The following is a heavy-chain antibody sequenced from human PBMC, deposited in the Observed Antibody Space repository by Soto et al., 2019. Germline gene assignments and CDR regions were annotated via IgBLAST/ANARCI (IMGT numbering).Heavy chain of an antibody. V-gene: IGHV3-33*01. Sequence: PGGSLRLCCAASGFTFSRHGMHWVRQAPGKGLEWVAIIWYDGSNEYYADSVRGRFTISRDNSKNTLYLQMSSLRVDDTAVYYCARDYTSTGYGLVYWVQGALVTVSS. D-gene: IGHD6-25*01. J-gene: IGHJ4*02. CDR2: IWYDGSNE. CDR1: GFTFSRHG. CDR3: ARDYTSTGYGLVY.